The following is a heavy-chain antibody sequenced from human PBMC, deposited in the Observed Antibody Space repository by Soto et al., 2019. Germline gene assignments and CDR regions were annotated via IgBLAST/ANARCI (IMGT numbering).Heavy chain of an antibody. Sequence: QVQLVQSGAEVKKPGSSVKVSCKASVGTFSSYAISWVRQAPGQGLEWMGGIIPIFGTANYAQKFQGRVTITADESTSTAYMELSSLRSEDTAVYYCARSRGGDYDSSGYFGYWGQGTLVTVSS. J-gene: IGHJ4*02. CDR3: ARSRGGDYDSSGYFGY. CDR1: VGTFSSYA. D-gene: IGHD3-22*01. V-gene: IGHV1-69*12. CDR2: IIPIFGTA.